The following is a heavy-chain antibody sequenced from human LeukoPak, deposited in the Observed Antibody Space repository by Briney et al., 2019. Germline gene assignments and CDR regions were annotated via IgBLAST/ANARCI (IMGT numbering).Heavy chain of an antibody. CDR2: IKPDGSEK. J-gene: IGHJ4*02. CDR3: ARGGSTSSWFWND. V-gene: IGHV3-7*01. Sequence: GGSLRLSCAAFGFTFSTKWMTWVRQAPGKGLEWVANIKPDGSEKFYVDSVKGRFTISRDNARNSLYLQMNSLRAEDMAVYYCARGGSTSSWFWNDWGQGTLVTVSS. CDR1: GFTFSTKW. D-gene: IGHD6-13*01.